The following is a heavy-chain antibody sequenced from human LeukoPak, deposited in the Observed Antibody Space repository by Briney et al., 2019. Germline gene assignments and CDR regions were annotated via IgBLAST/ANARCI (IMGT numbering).Heavy chain of an antibody. CDR1: GFTFNNYI. D-gene: IGHD5-18*01. CDR3: ARAVLGYSWVYDY. V-gene: IGHV3-48*02. J-gene: IGHJ4*02. Sequence: GGSLRLSCAASGFTFNNYIMTWVRQAPGRGLEWVSYISSGSGTMYYADSVKGRFTISRDNTKKSLYLQMNSLRDEDTAVYYCARAVLGYSWVYDYWGQGTLVTVSS. CDR2: ISSGSGTM.